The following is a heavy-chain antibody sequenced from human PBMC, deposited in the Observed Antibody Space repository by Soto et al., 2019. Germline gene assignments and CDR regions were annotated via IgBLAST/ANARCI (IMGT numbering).Heavy chain of an antibody. Sequence: GGSLRISCAASGFTVSSNYMSWVRQVLGKGLEWVLLIYSGGSTYYADSVKGRFSISRDNSENTLYLQMNSLRAEYTAVYYCARTCSGGTCSFDYWGQGTLVTVSS. V-gene: IGHV3-66*01. J-gene: IGHJ4*02. CDR3: ARTCSGGTCSFDY. CDR1: GFTVSSNY. CDR2: IYSGGST. D-gene: IGHD2-15*01.